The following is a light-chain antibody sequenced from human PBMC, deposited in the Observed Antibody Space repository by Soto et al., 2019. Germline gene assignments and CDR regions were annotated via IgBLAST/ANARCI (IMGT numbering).Light chain of an antibody. CDR1: ENILSW. CDR3: QQLNSYPT. Sequence: IQLTQSPSTLSASVGDSVTITCRASENILSWLAWYQQKAGRPPKLLIYKASTLQSGVPSRFGGSGSETEFTLTISGLQPDDFATYFCQQLNSYPTFGQGTRLEIK. V-gene: IGKV1-5*03. CDR2: KAS. J-gene: IGKJ5*01.